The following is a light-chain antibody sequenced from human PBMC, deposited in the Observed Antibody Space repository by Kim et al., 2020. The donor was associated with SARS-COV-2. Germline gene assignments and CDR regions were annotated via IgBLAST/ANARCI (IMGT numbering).Light chain of an antibody. CDR3: QQYGSSPRT. CDR1: QSVSRSY. Sequence: SPVAIATRSCRASQSVSRSYFSWYQQKPARAPRLLIYGASSRATGIPDRFSGSGSGTDFTLTISRLEPEDFAVYYCQQYGSSPRTFGQGTKVDIK. CDR2: GAS. V-gene: IGKV3-20*01. J-gene: IGKJ1*01.